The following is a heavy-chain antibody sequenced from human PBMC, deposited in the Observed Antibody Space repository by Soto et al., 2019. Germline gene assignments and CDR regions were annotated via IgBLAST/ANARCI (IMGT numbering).Heavy chain of an antibody. J-gene: IGHJ4*02. CDR1: GFIFNTYS. Sequence: GGSLRLSCAASGFIFNTYSMNWVRQAPGKGLEWVSYISGSSQTIFYADSVRGRFTISRDNANNSTYLQMVSLRDEDTAVYYCARTLSWRRGPFDSWGQGTLVTVSS. CDR3: ARTLSWRRGPFDS. CDR2: ISGSSQTI. D-gene: IGHD2-15*01. V-gene: IGHV3-48*02.